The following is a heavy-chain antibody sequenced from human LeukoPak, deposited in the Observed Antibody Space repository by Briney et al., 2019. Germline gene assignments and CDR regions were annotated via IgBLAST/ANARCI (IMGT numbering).Heavy chain of an antibody. CDR1: GYTFTSYY. V-gene: IGHV1-46*01. J-gene: IGHJ4*02. CDR2: INPSGGST. D-gene: IGHD3-22*01. Sequence: VASVKVSCKASGYTFTSYYMHWVRQAPGQGLEWMGIINPSGGSTSYAQKFQGRVTMTRDTSTSTVYMELSSLRSEDTAVYYCARDIGAYYYDSSGYSSRDYWGQGTLVTISS. CDR3: ARDIGAYYYDSSGYSSRDY.